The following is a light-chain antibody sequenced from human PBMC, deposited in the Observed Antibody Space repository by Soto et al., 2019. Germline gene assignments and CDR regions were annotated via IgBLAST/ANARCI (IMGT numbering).Light chain of an antibody. CDR1: QSVSSN. CDR2: GAS. Sequence: IVMTQSPATLSVSPGERATLSCRASQSVSSNLAWYQQKPGQAPRLLIYGASTRATGIPARFSGSGSGTEFTLTISSLQSEDFAVYYCPQYNNWPRTFGQGTKVEIX. CDR3: PQYNNWPRT. J-gene: IGKJ1*01. V-gene: IGKV3-15*01.